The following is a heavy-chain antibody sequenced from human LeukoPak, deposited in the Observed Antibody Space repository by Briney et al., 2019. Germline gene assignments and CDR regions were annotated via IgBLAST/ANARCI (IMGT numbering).Heavy chain of an antibody. D-gene: IGHD3-22*01. CDR3: ARYDSSGYYYLGM. Sequence: SQTLSLTCTVSGGSISSGDYYWSWIRQPPGKGLEWIGYIYYSGSTYYNPSLKSRVTISVDTSKNQFSLKLSSVTAADTAVYYCARYDSSGYYYLGMWGQGTLATVSS. CDR1: GGSISSGDYY. J-gene: IGHJ4*02. CDR2: IYYSGST. V-gene: IGHV4-30-4*01.